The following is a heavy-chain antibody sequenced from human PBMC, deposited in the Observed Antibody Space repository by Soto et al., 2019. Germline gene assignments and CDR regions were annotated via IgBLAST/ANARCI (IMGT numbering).Heavy chain of an antibody. V-gene: IGHV4-31*03. D-gene: IGHD3-16*01. Sequence: QVQLQESGPGLVKPAQTLSLTCTVSGGSISSGGYYWSWIRQHPGKGLEWIGYIYYSGSTYYNPSLKSRVTISVDTSKNQFSLKLSSVTAADTAVYYCARDKAAIGGYGMDVWGQGTTVTVSS. J-gene: IGHJ6*02. CDR3: ARDKAAIGGYGMDV. CDR1: GGSISSGGYY. CDR2: IYYSGST.